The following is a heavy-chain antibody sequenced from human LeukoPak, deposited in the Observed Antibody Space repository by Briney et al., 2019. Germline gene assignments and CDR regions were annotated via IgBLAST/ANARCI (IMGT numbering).Heavy chain of an antibody. J-gene: IGHJ4*02. CDR3: ARGRVPGGD. D-gene: IGHD3-16*01. V-gene: IGHV4-59*08. CDR2: IYGSGNI. Sequence: SETLSLTCTVSGGSISSYHWSWIRQPPGKRLEWIGSIYGSGNINYNPSLKSRVTISVDTSKNQFSLRLTSVTAADTAVYYCARGRVPGGDWGQGTLVTVSS. CDR1: GGSISSYH.